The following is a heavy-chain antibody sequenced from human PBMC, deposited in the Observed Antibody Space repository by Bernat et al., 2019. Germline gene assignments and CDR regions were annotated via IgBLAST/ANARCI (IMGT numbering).Heavy chain of an antibody. CDR3: ARIGQIETFDY. CDR1: GFTFSSLR. D-gene: IGHD2-21*01. J-gene: IGHJ4*02. V-gene: IGHV3-7*01. Sequence: EVQLVESGGGLVQPGGSLRLSCVASGFTFSSLRMGWVRRAPGKGLEWLANINQDGTEKFYVDSVKGRSTISRDNARNSLFLQMNGLRAEDTAVYFCARIGQIETFDYWGLGTLVTVSS. CDR2: INQDGTEK.